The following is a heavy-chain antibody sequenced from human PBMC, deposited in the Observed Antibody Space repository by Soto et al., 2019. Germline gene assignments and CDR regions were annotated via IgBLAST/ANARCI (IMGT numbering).Heavy chain of an antibody. CDR2: IYNDGTYS. V-gene: IGHV3-74*01. CDR1: GFIFKMYW. D-gene: IGHD3-10*01. J-gene: IGHJ4*02. CDR3: TRGPRPISTGTGAY. Sequence: PGGSLRLSCAASGFIFKMYWMHWVRQSPGKGLVWISRIYNDGTYSDYADSVRGRFTSSRDNVNDTLYLQMNNLRAEDSGLYYCTRGPRPISTGTGAYWGQGTQVTVSP.